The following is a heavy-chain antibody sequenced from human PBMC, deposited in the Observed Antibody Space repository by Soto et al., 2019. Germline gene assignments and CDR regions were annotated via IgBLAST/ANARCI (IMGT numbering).Heavy chain of an antibody. D-gene: IGHD2-8*01. CDR1: GFTVSSNY. J-gene: IGHJ6*02. V-gene: IGHV3-53*01. CDR2: IYSGGST. CDR3: ARDDLPYCNNGVCYTGSV. Sequence: EVQLVESGGGLIQPGGSLRLSCAASGFTVSSNYMSWVRQAPGKGLEWVSVIYSGGSTYYADSVKGRFTISRDNSKNTLYLQMNSLRAEDTAVYYCARDDLPYCNNGVCYTGSVWGQGTTVTVSS.